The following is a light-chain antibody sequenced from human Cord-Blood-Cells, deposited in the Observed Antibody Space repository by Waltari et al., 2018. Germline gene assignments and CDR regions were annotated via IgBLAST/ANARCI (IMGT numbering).Light chain of an antibody. CDR3: QQYDNLLPLT. Sequence: DIQMTQSPSSLSASVGDRVTITCQASQDISNYLNWYQQKPGKAPKLLIYDASNLETGVPSRFSGSGSGTDFTFANSSLQPEDIATYYCQQYDNLLPLTFGGGTKVEIK. CDR1: QDISNY. CDR2: DAS. V-gene: IGKV1-33*01. J-gene: IGKJ4*01.